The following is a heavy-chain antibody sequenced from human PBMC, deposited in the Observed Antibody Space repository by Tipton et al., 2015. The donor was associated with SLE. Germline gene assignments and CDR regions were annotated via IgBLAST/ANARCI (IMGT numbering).Heavy chain of an antibody. CDR3: ARIGELAEYFQH. CDR2: IYYSGST. V-gene: IGHV4-39*07. J-gene: IGHJ1*01. CDR1: GGSISSYY. Sequence: TLSLTCTVSGGSISSYYWGWIRQPPGKGLEWIGSIYYSGSTYYNPSLKSRVTISVDTSKNQFSLKLSSVTAADTAVYYCARIGELAEYFQHWGQGTLVTVSS. D-gene: IGHD1-26*01.